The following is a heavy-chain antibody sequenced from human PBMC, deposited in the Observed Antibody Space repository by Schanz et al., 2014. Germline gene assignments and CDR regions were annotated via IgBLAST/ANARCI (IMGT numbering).Heavy chain of an antibody. CDR1: GYTFTRSG. CDR3: ARDRDQWDGNYLDY. J-gene: IGHJ4*02. CDR2: IGGSHGKT. Sequence: QVQLVQSGGEVKTPGASVKVSCKASGYTFTRSGISWVRQAPGQGLEWMGWIGGSHGKTKFGKKIPGRVTMTTDTSTSTVYMELRSLTSDDSAVYYCARDRDQWDGNYLDYWGQGTLVTVSS. D-gene: IGHD1-26*01. V-gene: IGHV1-18*01.